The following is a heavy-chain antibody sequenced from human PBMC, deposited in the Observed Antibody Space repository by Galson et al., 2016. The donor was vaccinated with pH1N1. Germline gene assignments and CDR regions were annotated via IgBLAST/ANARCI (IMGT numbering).Heavy chain of an antibody. V-gene: IGHV3-33*01. J-gene: IGHJ6*02. CDR2: MWYDGSNK. Sequence: SLRLSCAASGFTFRSHGMHWVRQAPGKGLEWVAAMWYDGSNKHYADSVEGRFAIFRDNSKNTLYLQMNSLRDEDTAVYYCARESFWNGAGDDDYGWDVWGQGTTVTVPS. CDR1: GFTFRSHG. CDR3: ARESFWNGAGDDDYGWDV. D-gene: IGHD3-3*01.